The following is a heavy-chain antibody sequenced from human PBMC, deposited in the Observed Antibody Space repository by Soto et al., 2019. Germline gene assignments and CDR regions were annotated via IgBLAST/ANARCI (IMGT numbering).Heavy chain of an antibody. CDR2: IYYSGST. Sequence: QVQLQESGPGLVKPSQTLSLTCTVSGGSISSGGYYWSWIRQHPGKGLEWIGYIYYSGSTNYNPSPKSRXTPPVDTHKNQFPLKLSSVTAADTAVYYCAREPSIWGQGTLVTVSS. J-gene: IGHJ4*02. CDR3: AREPSI. V-gene: IGHV4-31*03. CDR1: GGSISSGGYY.